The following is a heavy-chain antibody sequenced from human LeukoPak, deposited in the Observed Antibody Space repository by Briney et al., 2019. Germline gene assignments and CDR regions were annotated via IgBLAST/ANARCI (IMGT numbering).Heavy chain of an antibody. CDR3: AKDYAVGSLGS. V-gene: IGHV3-23*01. CDR2: VSRFGDGT. CDR1: GFTFSGFA. Sequence: PGGSLRLSCAASGFTFSGFAMSWVRQAPGKGLEWVSSVSRFGDGTFYADSVRGRFTISRDNSKNTLYPQMNSLRADDTAVYYCAKDYAVGSLGSWGQGTLVTVSS. J-gene: IGHJ4*02. D-gene: IGHD2-2*01.